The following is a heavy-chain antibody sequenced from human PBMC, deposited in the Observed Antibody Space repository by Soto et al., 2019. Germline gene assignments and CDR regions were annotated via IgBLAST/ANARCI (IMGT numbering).Heavy chain of an antibody. CDR3: ARSGIVVVTPFDY. D-gene: IGHD2-21*02. J-gene: IGHJ4*02. CDR2: INPSGGST. CDR1: GYTFTSYY. V-gene: IGHV1-46*01. Sequence: QVQLVQSGAEVKKPGASVKISCKASGYTFTSYYIHWMRQAPGQGLEWMGLINPSGGSTSYTQKFQGRLTMTRYTSTSTVYMELSSLTSDDTAIYYCARSGIVVVTPFDYWGQGTLVTVSS.